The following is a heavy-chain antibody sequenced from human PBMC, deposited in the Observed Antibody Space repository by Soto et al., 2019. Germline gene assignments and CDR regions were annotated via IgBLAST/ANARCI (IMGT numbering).Heavy chain of an antibody. D-gene: IGHD5-12*01. CDR1: GFTFSSYA. CDR3: ARDGGDGYNSDFDY. V-gene: IGHV3-30-3*01. Sequence: QVQLVESGGGVVQPGRSLRLSCAASGFTFSSYAMHWVRQAPGKGLEWVAVISYDGSNKYYADSVKGRFTISRDNSKNTLYLQMNSLRAEDTAVYYCARDGGDGYNSDFDYWGQGTLVTVSS. CDR2: ISYDGSNK. J-gene: IGHJ4*02.